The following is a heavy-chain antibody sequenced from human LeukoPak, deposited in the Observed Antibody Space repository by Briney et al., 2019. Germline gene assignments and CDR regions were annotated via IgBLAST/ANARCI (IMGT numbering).Heavy chain of an antibody. CDR2: ISWNSGSI. D-gene: IGHD5/OR15-5a*01. CDR1: GFTFDDYA. V-gene: IGHV3-9*01. CDR3: ARDIVAHSVYEFDY. J-gene: IGHJ4*02. Sequence: GGSLRLSCAASGFTFDDYAMHWVRQAPGKGLEWVSGISWNSGSIGYADSVMGRFTISRDNAKKSLHLEVNSLRLEDTALYYCARDIVAHSVYEFDYWGQGTLVTVSS.